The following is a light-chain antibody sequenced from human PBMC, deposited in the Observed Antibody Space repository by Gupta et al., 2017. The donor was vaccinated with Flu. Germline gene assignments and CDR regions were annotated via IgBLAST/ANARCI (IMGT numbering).Light chain of an antibody. CDR2: DAS. J-gene: IGKJ3*01. Sequence: EIVLTQSPATLSLFPGERATLSCRASQSINNYLAWYQHKPGQAPRLLIYDASNRATGTPARYSGSGYGTDFTLNISSREPEDFAVYYCQKRSNWPPFTFGQGTKLHI. V-gene: IGKV3-11*01. CDR3: QKRSNWPPFT. CDR1: QSINNY.